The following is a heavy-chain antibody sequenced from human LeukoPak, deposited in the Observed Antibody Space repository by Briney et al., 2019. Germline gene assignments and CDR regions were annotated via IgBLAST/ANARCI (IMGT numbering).Heavy chain of an antibody. CDR2: IYYSGST. J-gene: IGHJ4*02. CDR1: GGSISSGDYY. V-gene: IGHV4-30-4*08. CDR3: AREVQMATIGFDY. D-gene: IGHD5-24*01. Sequence: SETLSLTCTVSGGSISSGDYYWNWIRQPPGKGLEWIGYIYYSGSTYYNPSLKSRVTIPVDTSKNQFSLKLSSVTAADTAVYYCAREVQMATIGFDYWGQGTLVTVSS.